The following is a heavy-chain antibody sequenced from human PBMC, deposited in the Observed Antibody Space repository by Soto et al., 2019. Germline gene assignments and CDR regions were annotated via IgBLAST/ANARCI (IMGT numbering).Heavy chain of an antibody. Sequence: GESLKISCKGSGYSCTSYWIGWVRQMPGKGLEWMGIIYPGDSDTRYSPSFRGQVTISADKSISTAYLQWSSLKASDTAMYYCARTVSGYDLHYYYGMDVWGQATTAPVSS. CDR2: IYPGDSDT. V-gene: IGHV5-51*01. D-gene: IGHD5-12*01. CDR3: ARTVSGYDLHYYYGMDV. CDR1: GYSCTSYW. J-gene: IGHJ6*02.